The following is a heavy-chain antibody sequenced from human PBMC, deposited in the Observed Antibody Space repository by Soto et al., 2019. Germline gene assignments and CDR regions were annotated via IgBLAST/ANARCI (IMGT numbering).Heavy chain of an antibody. Sequence: QITLKESGPTVVKPTETLTLTCTFSGFSLTTSGVGVGWVRQSPGKAPEWLALIYWDDDKRYRTSLKSRLTHPQDTSKNQVGPTMGNVEPADKGTFFFAQRVLPTVFGLVTKTPNHFYFRGPGTPVGLSS. V-gene: IGHV2-5*02. D-gene: IGHD3-3*01. J-gene: IGHJ4*02. CDR1: GFSLTTSGVG. CDR3: AQRVLPTVFGLVTKTPNHFYF. CDR2: IYWDDDK.